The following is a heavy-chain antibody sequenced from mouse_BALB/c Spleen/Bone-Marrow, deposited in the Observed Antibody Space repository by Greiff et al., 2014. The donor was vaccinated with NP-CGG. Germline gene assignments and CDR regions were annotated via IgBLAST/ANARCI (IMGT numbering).Heavy chain of an antibody. J-gene: IGHJ1*01. D-gene: IGHD2-10*02. CDR1: GYTFTDYN. Sequence: EVQLQQSGPELVKPGASVKISCKASGYTFTDYNMHWVKQSHGKSLEWIGYIYPYNGGTGYNQEFKGKATLTVDNSSSTAYMELRSLTSEDSAVYYCARSYGNWYFDVWGAGTTVTVSS. CDR2: IYPYNGGT. V-gene: IGHV1S29*02. CDR3: ARSYGNWYFDV.